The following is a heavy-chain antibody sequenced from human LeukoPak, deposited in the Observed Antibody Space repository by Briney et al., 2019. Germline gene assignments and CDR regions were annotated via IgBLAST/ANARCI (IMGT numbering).Heavy chain of an antibody. J-gene: IGHJ4*02. V-gene: IGHV2-5*02. D-gene: IGHD3-22*01. CDR2: IYWDDDK. CDR1: GFSLTTSGVG. CDR3: AHRGFYYDSSGYYYPYFDY. Sequence: SGPTLVKPTQTLTLTCTFSGFSLTTSGVGAGWIRQPPGKALEWLALIYWDDDKRYRPSLKSRLTITKDTSKNQVVLTMTNMDPVDTATYYCAHRGFYYDSSGYYYPYFDYWGQGTLVTVSS.